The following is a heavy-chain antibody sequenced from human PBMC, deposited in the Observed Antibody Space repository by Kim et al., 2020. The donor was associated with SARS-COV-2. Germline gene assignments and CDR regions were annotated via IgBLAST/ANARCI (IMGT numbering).Heavy chain of an antibody. CDR1: GGSISSYY. CDR2: IYYSGST. V-gene: IGHV4-59*01. D-gene: IGHD2-2*02. Sequence: SETLSLTCTVSGGSISSYYWSWIRQPPGKGLEWIGYIYYSGSTNYNPSLKSRVTISVDTSKNQFSLKLSSVTAADTAVYYCARGVVLGYCSSTSCYIGAFDIWGQGTMVTVSS. J-gene: IGHJ3*02. CDR3: ARGVVLGYCSSTSCYIGAFDI.